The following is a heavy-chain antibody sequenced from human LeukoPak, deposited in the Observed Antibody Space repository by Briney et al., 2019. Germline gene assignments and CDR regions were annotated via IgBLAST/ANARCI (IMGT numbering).Heavy chain of an antibody. CDR1: GFTFDDYA. CDR2: IRSNSGSI. V-gene: IGHV3-9*03. J-gene: IGHJ4*02. Sequence: GGCLRLSCAVSGFTFDDYAMHWVRQAPGGGLEWVSGIRSNSGSIGYADSVKGRFTISRDHAKNSLYLQMNSLRAEDMALYYCAKDMASTLARGNYFDYWGQGTLVTVSS. CDR3: AKDMASTLARGNYFDY. D-gene: IGHD5-24*01.